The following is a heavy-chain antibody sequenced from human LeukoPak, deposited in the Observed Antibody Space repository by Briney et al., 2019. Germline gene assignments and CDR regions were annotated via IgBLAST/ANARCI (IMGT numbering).Heavy chain of an antibody. Sequence: SETLSLTCTVSGGSIRSSSYYWGWIRQPPGKGLEWIGSIYYSGSTYYNPSLKSRVTISVDTSKNQFSLKLSSVTAADTAVYYCAIPRRYDGFDIWGQGTMVTVSS. J-gene: IGHJ3*02. D-gene: IGHD5-24*01. CDR3: AIPRRYDGFDI. CDR1: GGSIRSSSYY. CDR2: IYYSGST. V-gene: IGHV4-39*01.